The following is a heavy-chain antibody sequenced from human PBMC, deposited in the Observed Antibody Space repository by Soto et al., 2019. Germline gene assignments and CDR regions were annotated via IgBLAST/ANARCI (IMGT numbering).Heavy chain of an antibody. CDR3: ARAYRYYHDNGGYSDRFDY. CDR2: INPSGGTT. D-gene: IGHD3-22*01. CDR1: GYTFTNYF. J-gene: IGHJ4*02. V-gene: IGHV1-46*03. Sequence: QVQLVQSGAEVKRPGASVKVSCKASGYTFTNYFLHWVRQAPGQGLECMGIINPSGGTTSYAQKFQARVTMTKNTFTSTDYVELRSLSSEDTAVYYCARAYRYYHDNGGYSDRFDYWGQGTLVTVSS.